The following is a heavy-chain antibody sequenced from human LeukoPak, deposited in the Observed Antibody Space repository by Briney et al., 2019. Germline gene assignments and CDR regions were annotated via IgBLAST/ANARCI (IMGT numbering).Heavy chain of an antibody. CDR2: IYYSGST. CDR1: GGSISSYY. V-gene: IGHV4-59*01. J-gene: IGHJ5*02. CDR3: AKGEEDTAMVTHWFDP. Sequence: SETLSLTCTVSGGSISSYYWSWIRQPPGKGLEWIGYIYYSGSTKYNPSLKSRVTISVDTSKNQFSLKLSSATAADTAVYYCAKGEEDTAMVTHWFDPWGQGTLVTVSS. D-gene: IGHD5-18*01.